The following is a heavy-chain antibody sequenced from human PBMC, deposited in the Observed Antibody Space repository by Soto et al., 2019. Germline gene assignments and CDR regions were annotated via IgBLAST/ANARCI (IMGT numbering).Heavy chain of an antibody. V-gene: IGHV4-34*01. CDR3: ARDRGFGELYPPLSYYYYGMDV. J-gene: IGHJ6*02. Sequence: SATLSLTCAVYGGSFSGYYWSWIRQPPGKGLEWIGEINHSGSTNYNPSLKSRVTISVDTSKNQFSLKLSSVTAADTAVYYCARDRGFGELYPPLSYYYYGMDVWGQGTTVTVSS. CDR2: INHSGST. D-gene: IGHD3-10*01. CDR1: GGSFSGYY.